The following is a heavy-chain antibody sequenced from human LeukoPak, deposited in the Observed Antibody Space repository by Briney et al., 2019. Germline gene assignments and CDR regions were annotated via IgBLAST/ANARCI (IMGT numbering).Heavy chain of an antibody. J-gene: IGHJ4*02. CDR2: TRYDGSNK. CDR1: GLTFSSYG. V-gene: IGHV3-30*02. D-gene: IGHD3-16*01. Sequence: GGSLRLSCAASGLTFSSYGMHWVRQAPGKGLEWVAFTRYDGSNKYYADSVKGRFTISRDNSKNTLYLQMNSLRAEDTAVYYCARGVGGPTTIDYWGQGTLVTVSS. CDR3: ARGVGGPTTIDY.